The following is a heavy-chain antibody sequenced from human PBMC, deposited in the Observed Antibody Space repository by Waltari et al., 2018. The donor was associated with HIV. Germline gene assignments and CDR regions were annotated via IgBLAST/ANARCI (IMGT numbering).Heavy chain of an antibody. J-gene: IGHJ6*02. CDR2: LNPDRGKT. Sequence: QVQLVQSGAEVKKPGASVKVSCKAFGYTFTSYDINWVRQATGQGLEWMGWLNPDRGKTGDAKEFQGRVTMTRKTSITTAYRELSGLRSEDTAVYYCARRASSWYENRENYFYGMDVWGQGTTVTVSS. D-gene: IGHD6-13*01. V-gene: IGHV1-8*01. CDR1: GYTFTSYD. CDR3: ARRASSWYENRENYFYGMDV.